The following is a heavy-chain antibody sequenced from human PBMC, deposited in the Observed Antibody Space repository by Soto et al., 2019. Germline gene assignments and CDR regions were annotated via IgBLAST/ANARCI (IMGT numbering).Heavy chain of an antibody. CDR1: GGSISSYY. Sequence: SETLSLTCTVSGGSISSYYWSWIRQPPGKGLEWIGYIYYSGSTNCNPSLKSRVTISVDTSKNQFSLKLSSVTAADTAVYYCARLSPVYYFDYWGQGTLVTVSS. CDR3: ARLSPVYYFDY. J-gene: IGHJ4*02. CDR2: IYYSGST. V-gene: IGHV4-59*08.